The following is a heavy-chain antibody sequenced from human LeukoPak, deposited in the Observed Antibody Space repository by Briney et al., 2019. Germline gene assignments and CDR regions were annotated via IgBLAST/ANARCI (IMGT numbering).Heavy chain of an antibody. D-gene: IGHD1-7*01. Sequence: GGSLRLSCATSGLTFSTTWMHWVRQAPGKGLMWVSRMNGEGTTIDYADSVKGRFTVLRDYAKNTLFLQMNNLRTEDTALYFCATARNFRFEYWGQGSLVIVSA. CDR1: GLTFSTTW. V-gene: IGHV3-74*01. J-gene: IGHJ4*02. CDR2: MNGEGTTI. CDR3: ATARNFRFEY.